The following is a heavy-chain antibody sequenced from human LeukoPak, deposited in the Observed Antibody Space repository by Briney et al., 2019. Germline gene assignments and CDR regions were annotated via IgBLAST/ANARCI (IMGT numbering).Heavy chain of an antibody. D-gene: IGHD3-3*01. Sequence: GASVKVSYKASGYTFTGYYMHWVRQAPGQGLEWMGRINPNSGGTNYAQKFQGRVTMTRDTSISTAYMELSRLRSDDTAVYYCAREPGTYYDFWSGYTSRDAGDYWGQGTLVTVSS. V-gene: IGHV1-2*06. J-gene: IGHJ4*02. CDR1: GYTFTGYY. CDR3: AREPGTYYDFWSGYTSRDAGDY. CDR2: INPNSGGT.